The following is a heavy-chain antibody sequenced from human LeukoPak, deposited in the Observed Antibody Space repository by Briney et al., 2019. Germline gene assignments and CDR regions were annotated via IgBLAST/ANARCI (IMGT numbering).Heavy chain of an antibody. CDR3: ARHNRPAYSGHENAFDI. V-gene: IGHV4-39*01. CDR1: GGSISSSGYN. D-gene: IGHD5-12*01. CDR2: LYDSGST. J-gene: IGHJ3*02. Sequence: SETLSLICTVSGGSISSSGYNWDWIRQPPGKGLEWIGNLYDSGSTYYNPSLKSRVTISVDTSNNQFSLKLSSVTAADTAVYSCARHNRPAYSGHENAFDIWGQGTMVTVSS.